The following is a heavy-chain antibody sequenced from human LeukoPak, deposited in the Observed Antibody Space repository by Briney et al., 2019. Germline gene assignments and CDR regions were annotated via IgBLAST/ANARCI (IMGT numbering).Heavy chain of an antibody. Sequence: GASVKVSCKASGYTFTSYGISWVRQAPGQGLEWMGWISAYNGNTNYAQKLQGRVTMSTDTSTSTAYMELRSLRSDDTAVYYCARGGRFGELSRLYGMDVWGKGTTVTVSP. J-gene: IGHJ6*04. CDR3: ARGGRFGELSRLYGMDV. D-gene: IGHD3-10*01. V-gene: IGHV1-18*04. CDR2: ISAYNGNT. CDR1: GYTFTSYG.